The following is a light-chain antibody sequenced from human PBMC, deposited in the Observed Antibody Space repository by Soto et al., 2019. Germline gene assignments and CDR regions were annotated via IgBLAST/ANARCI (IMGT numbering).Light chain of an antibody. CDR3: SSYAGSNNFDVV. CDR1: SSDVGGYNY. CDR2: EVS. J-gene: IGLJ2*01. V-gene: IGLV2-8*01. Sequence: QSALTQPPSASGSPGQSVTSSCTGTSSDVGGYNYVSWYQQHPGKAPKLMIYEVSKRPSGVPDRFSGSKSGNTASLTVSGLQAEDEADYYCSSYAGSNNFDVVFGGGTKLTVL.